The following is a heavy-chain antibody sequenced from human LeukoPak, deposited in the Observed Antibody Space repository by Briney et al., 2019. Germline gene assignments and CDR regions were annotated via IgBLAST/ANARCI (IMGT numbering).Heavy chain of an antibody. CDR2: MNPKSGNT. J-gene: IGHJ4*02. V-gene: IGHV1-8*01. D-gene: IGHD3-9*01. CDR3: ARITIFRAFDY. Sequence: GSLKVSCKPSVYTFSSSVINGVRQATGEGGGGMGWMNPKSGNTGYAQKFQCRVTMTRNTSISTAYMELRSLRPEDTAVYYCARITIFRAFDYWGQRTLVTVSS. CDR1: VYTFSSSV.